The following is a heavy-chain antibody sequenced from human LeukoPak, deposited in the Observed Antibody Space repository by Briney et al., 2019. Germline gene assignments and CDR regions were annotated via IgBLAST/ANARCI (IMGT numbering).Heavy chain of an antibody. D-gene: IGHD3-3*01. J-gene: IGHJ6*02. V-gene: IGHV3-21*01. CDR1: GFTFSSYS. CDR3: ARDYDFWSGYYASLYYGTDV. Sequence: GGSLRLSCAASGFTFSSYSMNWVRQAPGKGLEWVSSISSSSSYIYYADSVKGRFTISRDNAKNSLYLQMDSLRAEDTAVYYCARDYDFWSGYYASLYYGTDVWGQGTTVTVSS. CDR2: ISSSSSYI.